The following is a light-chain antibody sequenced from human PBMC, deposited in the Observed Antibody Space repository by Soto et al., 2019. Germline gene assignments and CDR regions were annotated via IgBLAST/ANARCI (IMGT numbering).Light chain of an antibody. CDR3: SSYTSSSIPVV. J-gene: IGLJ2*01. Sequence: QSALTQPASVSGSPGQSITISCTGTSSDVGGYNYVSWYQQHPGKAPKLMIYDVSNRPSGLSNRFSGSKSGNTASLTISGLQAEEAADYYCSSYTSSSIPVVFGGGTKLNVL. CDR1: SSDVGGYNY. V-gene: IGLV2-14*01. CDR2: DVS.